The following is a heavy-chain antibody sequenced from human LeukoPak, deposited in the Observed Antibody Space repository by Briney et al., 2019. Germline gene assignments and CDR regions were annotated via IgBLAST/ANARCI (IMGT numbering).Heavy chain of an antibody. J-gene: IGHJ4*02. D-gene: IGHD2-2*01. Sequence: KPSETLSLTRAVYGGSFSGYYWSWIRQPPGKGPEWIGEINHSGSTNYNPSLKSRVTISVDTSKNQFSLKLSSVTAADTAVYYCARGRHRYCSSTSCFLGLDYWGQGTLVTVSS. V-gene: IGHV4-34*01. CDR1: GGSFSGYY. CDR2: INHSGST. CDR3: ARGRHRYCSSTSCFLGLDY.